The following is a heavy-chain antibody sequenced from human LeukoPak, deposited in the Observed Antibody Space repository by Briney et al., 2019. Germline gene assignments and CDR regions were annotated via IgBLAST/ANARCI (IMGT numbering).Heavy chain of an antibody. V-gene: IGHV1-2*02. CDR1: EYTFTGYY. D-gene: IGHD2-2*01. CDR3: AREYCSSTSCYAATWFDP. CDR2: ITPNRGGT. Sequence: ASVKVSCKASEYTFTGYYMHWVRQAPGQGLKSMGWITPNRGGTNSAQKFQGRVTMTRDTTLRTPYTDRSRLSSHDPAGSYCAREYCSSTSCYAATWFDPWGLGTLVTVSS. J-gene: IGHJ5*02.